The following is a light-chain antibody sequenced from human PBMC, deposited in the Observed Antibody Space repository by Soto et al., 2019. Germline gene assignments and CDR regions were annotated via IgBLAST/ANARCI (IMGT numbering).Light chain of an antibody. CDR1: QSISNY. V-gene: IGKV1-33*01. CDR2: DAS. Sequence: IQMTQSPSTLSASVGDRVTITCRASQSISNYLNWYQQKLGKAPKLLIYDASNLETGVPSRFSGSGSGTDFTFTISSLQPEDIATYYCQQYSHLITFGQGTRLEIK. J-gene: IGKJ5*01. CDR3: QQYSHLIT.